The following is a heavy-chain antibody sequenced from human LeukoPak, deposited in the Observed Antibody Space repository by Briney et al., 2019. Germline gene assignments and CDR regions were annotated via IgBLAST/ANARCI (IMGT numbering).Heavy chain of an antibody. D-gene: IGHD6-19*01. V-gene: IGHV5-51*01. CDR2: IYPGDSDT. CDR1: GYSFTSYW. CDR3: ARTAVAGTGGWYFDL. Sequence: GESLKISCKGSGYSFTSYWIGWVRQMPGKLLEWMGIIYPGDSDTRYNPSFQGQVTISADKTISTAYLQWSSLKASDTAMYYCARTAVAGTGGWYFDLWGRGTLVTVSS. J-gene: IGHJ2*01.